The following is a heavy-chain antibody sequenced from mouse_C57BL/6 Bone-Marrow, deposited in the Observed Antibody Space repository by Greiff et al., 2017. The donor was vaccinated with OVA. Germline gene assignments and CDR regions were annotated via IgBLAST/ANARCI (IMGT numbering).Heavy chain of an antibody. D-gene: IGHD1-1*01. CDR2: IYPGSGST. V-gene: IGHV1-55*01. CDR3: ARSRYYYGSSYYFDY. Sequence: QVQLQQSGAELVKPGASVKMSCKASGYTFTSYWITWVKQRPGQGLEWIGDIYPGSGSTNYNEKFKSKATLTVDTSSSTAYMQLSSLTSEDSAVYYCARSRYYYGSSYYFDYWGQGTTLTVSS. J-gene: IGHJ2*01. CDR1: GYTFTSYW.